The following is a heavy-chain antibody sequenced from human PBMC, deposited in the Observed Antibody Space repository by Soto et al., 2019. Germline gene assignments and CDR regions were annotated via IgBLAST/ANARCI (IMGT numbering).Heavy chain of an antibody. Sequence: PGGSLRLSCAASGFTFSSYWMSWVRQAPGKGLEWVANIKQDGSEKYYVDSVKGRFTISRDNAKNSLYLQMNSLRAEDTAVYYCARDRRGRLLFLPDYWGQGTLVTVSS. CDR1: GFTFSSYW. J-gene: IGHJ4*02. V-gene: IGHV3-7*01. CDR3: ARDRRGRLLFLPDY. D-gene: IGHD2-2*01. CDR2: IKQDGSEK.